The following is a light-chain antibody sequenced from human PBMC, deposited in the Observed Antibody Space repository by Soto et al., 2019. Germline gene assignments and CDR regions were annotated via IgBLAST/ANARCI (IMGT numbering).Light chain of an antibody. Sequence: QSALTQPASVSGSPGQSITISCTGTSSDIGSYNYVSWYQQHPGKVPKLMIYDVSNRPSGVSNRFSGSKSGNTASLTISGLQAEDEADYYCGSYTTSYTLVFGGGTKVTVL. J-gene: IGLJ2*01. CDR1: SSDIGSYNY. CDR2: DVS. CDR3: GSYTTSYTLV. V-gene: IGLV2-14*01.